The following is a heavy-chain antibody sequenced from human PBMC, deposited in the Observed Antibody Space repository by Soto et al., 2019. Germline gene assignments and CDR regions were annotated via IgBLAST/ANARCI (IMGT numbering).Heavy chain of an antibody. J-gene: IGHJ2*01. V-gene: IGHV3-23*05. D-gene: IGHD3-10*01. Sequence: GGSLRLSCAASGFTFSTYAMTWVRLAPGRGLEWVLAIKSSGSPADYADSVKGRFTISRDNLMNTLFLHMNGLRAEDKALYYCVSPPRGGAPGDWYLDLWGRGTLVTVSS. CDR1: GFTFSTYA. CDR3: VSPPRGGAPGDWYLDL. CDR2: IKSSGSPA.